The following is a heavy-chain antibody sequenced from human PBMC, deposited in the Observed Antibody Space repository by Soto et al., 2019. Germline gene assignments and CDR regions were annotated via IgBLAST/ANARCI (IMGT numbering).Heavy chain of an antibody. CDR2: VSGSGGST. CDR1: GFTFSSYA. J-gene: IGHJ4*02. CDR3: AKPPDYNWNDY. V-gene: IGHV3-23*01. Sequence: EVQLLESGGGVVQPGGSLRLSCAASGFTFSSYAMSWVRQAPGKGQEWISAVSGSGGSTYYADSVKGRFTISRDNSKDTLYLQMNNLRAEDTAVYYCAKPPDYNWNDYWGQGTLVTVSS. D-gene: IGHD1-20*01.